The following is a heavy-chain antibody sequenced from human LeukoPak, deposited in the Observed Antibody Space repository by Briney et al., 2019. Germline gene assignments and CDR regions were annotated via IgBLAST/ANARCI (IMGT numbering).Heavy chain of an antibody. V-gene: IGHV1-2*02. D-gene: IGHD6-13*01. CDR1: GYTFTGYY. CDR3: ARDGPDSSSWYQSSGMDV. Sequence: VASVKVSCKASGYTFTGYYMHWVRQAPGQGLEWMGWINPNSGGTNYAQKFQGRVTMTRDTSISTAYMELSRLRSDDTAVYYCARDGPDSSSWYQSSGMDVWGQGTTVTVSS. CDR2: INPNSGGT. J-gene: IGHJ6*02.